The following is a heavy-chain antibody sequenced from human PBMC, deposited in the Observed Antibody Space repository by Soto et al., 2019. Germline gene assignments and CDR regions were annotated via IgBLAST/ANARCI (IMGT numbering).Heavy chain of an antibody. V-gene: IGHV1-3*05. CDR1: GYTFTSYA. Sequence: QVQLVQSGAEEKKPGASVKVSCKASGYTFTSYAMHWVRQAPGQRLEWMGWINVGNGNTKYSQKFQGRVTITRDTSAITAYMELSSLRSEDTAVYYCARGSGYYNCDAYWGQGTLVTVSS. CDR2: INVGNGNT. CDR3: ARGSGYYNCDAY. J-gene: IGHJ4*02. D-gene: IGHD3-22*01.